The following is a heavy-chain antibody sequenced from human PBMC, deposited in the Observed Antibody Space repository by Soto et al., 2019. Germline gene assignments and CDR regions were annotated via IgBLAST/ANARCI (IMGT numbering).Heavy chain of an antibody. CDR2: MNPNSGNT. CDR1: GYTFTSYD. V-gene: IGHV1-8*01. CDR3: ARERTGTTSMDV. Sequence: QVQLVQSGAEVKKPGASVKVSCKASGYTFTSYDINLVRQATGQGLEWMGWMNPNSGNTGYAQKFQGRVTMTRNTSISTAYMELSSLRSEDTVVYYCARERTGTTSMDVWGQGTTVTVSS. D-gene: IGHD1-1*01. J-gene: IGHJ6*02.